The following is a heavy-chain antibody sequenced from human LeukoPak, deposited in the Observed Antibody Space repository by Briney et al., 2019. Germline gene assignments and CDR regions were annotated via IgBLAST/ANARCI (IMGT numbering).Heavy chain of an antibody. CDR1: GFTFSSYG. J-gene: IGHJ4*02. CDR3: AKGAYGSGSS. V-gene: IGHV3-30*19. D-gene: IGHD3-10*01. CDR2: ISYDGSNK. Sequence: GGSLRLSCAASGFTFSSYGMHWVRQAPGKGLEWVAVISYDGSNKYYADSVKGRFTISRDNSKNMLYLQMNTLRAEDTAVYYCAKGAYGSGSSWGQGTLVTVSS.